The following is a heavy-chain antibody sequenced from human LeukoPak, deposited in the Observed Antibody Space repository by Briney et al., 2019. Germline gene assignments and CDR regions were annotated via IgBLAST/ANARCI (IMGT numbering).Heavy chain of an antibody. CDR3: ARVPRYFDL. D-gene: IGHD4/OR15-4a*01. CDR2: IYPGDSDT. V-gene: IGHV5-51*01. J-gene: IGHJ2*01. Sequence: RGESLKISCKGSGYSFTNYWIGWVRQMPGKGLEWVGIIYPGDSDTRYSPSFQGQVTISADKSIGTAYLQWNSLKASDTAMYYCARVPRYFDLWGRGTLVTVSS. CDR1: GYSFTNYW.